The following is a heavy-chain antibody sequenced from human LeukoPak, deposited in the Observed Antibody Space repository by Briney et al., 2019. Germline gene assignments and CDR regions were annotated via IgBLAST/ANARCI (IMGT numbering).Heavy chain of an antibody. CDR2: IYTSGST. CDR3: ARDTDSGRIRDAFDI. Sequence: SETLSLTCTVSGGSISSYYWSWIRQPAGKGLEWIGRIYTSGSTNYNPSLKSRVTMSVDTSKNQFSLKLSSVTAADTAVYYCARDTDSGRIRDAFDIWGQGTMVTVSS. J-gene: IGHJ3*02. V-gene: IGHV4-4*07. CDR1: GGSISSYY. D-gene: IGHD1-26*01.